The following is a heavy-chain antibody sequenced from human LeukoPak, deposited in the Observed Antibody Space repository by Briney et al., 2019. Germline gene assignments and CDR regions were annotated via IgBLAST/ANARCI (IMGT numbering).Heavy chain of an antibody. CDR2: ISSSGSTV. CDR1: GFTFSDYW. J-gene: IGHJ6*03. CDR3: ARGSSGDYYYYYMDV. Sequence: GGSLRLSCEASGFTFSDYWMAWVRQAPGKGLEWVSYISSSGSTVYYADSVKGRFTISTDNAKNSLYLQMNSLRAEDTAMYYCARGSSGDYYYYYMDVWGKGTTVTVSS. V-gene: IGHV3-48*04. D-gene: IGHD2-15*01.